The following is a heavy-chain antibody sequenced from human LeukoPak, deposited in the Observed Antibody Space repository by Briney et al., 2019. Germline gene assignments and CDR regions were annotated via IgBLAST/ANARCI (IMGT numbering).Heavy chain of an antibody. CDR1: GFTFSSYS. CDR2: ISSSSSYI. V-gene: IGHV3-21*01. D-gene: IGHD3-10*01. J-gene: IGHJ3*02. Sequence: GGSLRLSCAASGFTFSSYSMNWVRQAPGKGLEWVSSISSSSSYIYYADSVKGRFTISRDNAKNSLYLQMNSLRAEDTAVYYCARAMVRRVYDAFDIWGQGTMVTVSS. CDR3: ARAMVRRVYDAFDI.